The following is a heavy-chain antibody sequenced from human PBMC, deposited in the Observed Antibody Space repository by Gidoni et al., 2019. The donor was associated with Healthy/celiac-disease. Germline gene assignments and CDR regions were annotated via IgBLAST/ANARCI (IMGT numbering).Heavy chain of an antibody. Sequence: QVQLVQSGAEVKKPGSSVKVPCKASGGTFSSYTISWVRQAPGEWLAGMGRIIPFVGVTNYAQKFQGRVKITADKSTSTAYVEQSSVRSEDTAVYYCARAGDGYNPDYWGQGTLVTVSS. V-gene: IGHV1-69*02. CDR3: ARAGDGYNPDY. CDR2: IIPFVGVT. CDR1: GGTFSSYT. J-gene: IGHJ4*02. D-gene: IGHD5-12*01.